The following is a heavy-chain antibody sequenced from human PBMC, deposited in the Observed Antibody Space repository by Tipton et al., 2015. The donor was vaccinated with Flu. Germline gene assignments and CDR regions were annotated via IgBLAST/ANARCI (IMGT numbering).Heavy chain of an antibody. CDR2: IWYDGSNK. CDR3: ASHDYGDPDAFDI. V-gene: IGHV3-33*01. Sequence: SRFTFSSYGMHWVRQAPGKGLEWVAVIWYDGSNKYYADSVKGRFTISRDNSKNTLYLQMNSLRAEDTAVYYCASHDYGDPDAFDIRGQGTMVTVSS. D-gene: IGHD4-17*01. J-gene: IGHJ3*02. CDR1: RFTFSSYG.